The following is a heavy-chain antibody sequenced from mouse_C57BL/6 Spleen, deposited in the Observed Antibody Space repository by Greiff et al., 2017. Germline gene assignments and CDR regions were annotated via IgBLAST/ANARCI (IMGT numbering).Heavy chain of an antibody. V-gene: IGHV1-53*01. CDR3: AREGNYGNYHYYAMDY. CDR1: GYTFTSYW. D-gene: IGHD2-1*01. J-gene: IGHJ4*01. CDR2: INPSNGGT. Sequence: QVQLQQPGTELVKPGASVKLSCKASGYTFTSYWMHWVKQRPGQGLEWIGNINPSNGGTNYNEKFKSKATLTVDKSSSTAYIQLSSLTSEDSAVYYCAREGNYGNYHYYAMDYWGQGTSVTVSS.